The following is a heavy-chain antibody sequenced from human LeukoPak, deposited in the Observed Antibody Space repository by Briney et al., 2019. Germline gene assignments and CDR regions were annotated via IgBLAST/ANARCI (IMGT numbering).Heavy chain of an antibody. CDR1: GNSISSGDYY. J-gene: IGHJ4*02. Sequence: PSQTLSLTCTVSGNSISSGDYYWSWIRQPAGKGLEWIGRIYTSGSTTYNPSLKSRVTISGDTSENQFSLRLSSVTAADTAVYYCARHVYDSSGNQFDYWGQGTLVTVSS. CDR3: ARHVYDSSGNQFDY. V-gene: IGHV4-61*02. CDR2: IYTSGST. D-gene: IGHD3-22*01.